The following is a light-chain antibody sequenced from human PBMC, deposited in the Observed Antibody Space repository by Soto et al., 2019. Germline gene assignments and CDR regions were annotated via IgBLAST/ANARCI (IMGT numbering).Light chain of an antibody. CDR2: KAS. J-gene: IGKJ1*01. CDR3: QQYSDYSWT. V-gene: IGKV1-5*03. Sequence: DIQMTQSPSTLSASVGDRVTITCRASQSISIWLAWYQQKPGKAPKLLIYKASILESGVPSRFSGSGSGTEFTLTISSLQPDDFAAYYCQQYSDYSWTFGQGTKVDIK. CDR1: QSISIW.